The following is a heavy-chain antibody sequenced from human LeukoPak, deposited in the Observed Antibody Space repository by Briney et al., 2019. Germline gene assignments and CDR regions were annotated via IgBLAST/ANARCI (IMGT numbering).Heavy chain of an antibody. CDR3: AKAGSGPRGYYDFWSGYTHTPGAYYFDY. CDR2: ISSSSSMI. J-gene: IGHJ4*02. Sequence: GGSLRLSCTASGLTFSSYNMNWVRQAPGKGLEWVSYISSSSSMIYYADSVKGRFTISRDNSKNTLYLQMNSLRAEDTAVYYCAKAGSGPRGYYDFWSGYTHTPGAYYFDYWGRGTLVTVSS. CDR1: GLTFSSYN. V-gene: IGHV3-48*01. D-gene: IGHD3-3*01.